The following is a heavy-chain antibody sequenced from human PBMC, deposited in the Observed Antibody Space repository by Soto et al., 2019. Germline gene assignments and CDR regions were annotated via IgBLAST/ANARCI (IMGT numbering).Heavy chain of an antibody. J-gene: IGHJ5*02. CDR1: GGSFSGYD. V-gene: IGHV4-34*01. D-gene: IGHD3-3*01. Sequence: SETLSLTCAVYGGSFSGYDWSWIRQPPGNGLEWIGEINHSGSTNYNPSLKSRVTISVDTSKNQFSLKLSSVTAADTAVYYCARPDYDFWSGHFNWFDPWGQGSLVTVSS. CDR2: INHSGST. CDR3: ARPDYDFWSGHFNWFDP.